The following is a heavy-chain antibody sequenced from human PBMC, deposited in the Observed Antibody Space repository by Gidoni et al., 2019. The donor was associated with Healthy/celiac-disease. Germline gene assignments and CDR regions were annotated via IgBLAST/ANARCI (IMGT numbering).Heavy chain of an antibody. CDR1: GLTFDVYA. CDR3: AKDQNSYGYSYGMDV. V-gene: IGHV3-9*01. CDR2: ISWNSGSI. D-gene: IGHD5-18*01. J-gene: IGHJ6*02. Sequence: VPLVESGGGLVQPGRSIILSCEASGLTFDVYARHWVRQAPGKGLELVLGISWNSGSIGDADSVKGRFTISRDNAKNALYLQMNSLRAEDTALYYCAKDQNSYGYSYGMDVWGQGTTVTVSS.